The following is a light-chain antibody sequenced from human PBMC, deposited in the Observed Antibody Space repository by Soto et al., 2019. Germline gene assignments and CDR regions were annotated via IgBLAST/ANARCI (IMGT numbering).Light chain of an antibody. CDR1: QSGLHSSNNKNY. V-gene: IGKV4-1*01. CDR3: QQDYSTPQS. J-gene: IGKJ2*01. Sequence: DIVMTQSPESLAVSLGERATINCKSSQSGLHSSNNKNYLAWYQQKSGQPPKLVIYWASTRESGVPDRFSGSGSGTDFTLTSSSLQAEDVAVYYCQQDYSTPQSFGQGTRLEI. CDR2: WAS.